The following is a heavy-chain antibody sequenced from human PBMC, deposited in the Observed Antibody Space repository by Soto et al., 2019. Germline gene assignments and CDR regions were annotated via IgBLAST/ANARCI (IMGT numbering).Heavy chain of an antibody. V-gene: IGHV3-23*01. Sequence: EVQLLESGGGLVQPGGSLRLSCAASGFTFSSYAMSWVRQAPGKGLEWVSAISGSGGSTYYADSVKGRFTISRDNSKNTLYLQMNSLRAEDPAVYDCANVKGGELELPLPPYYYGMDVWGQGTTVTVSS. J-gene: IGHJ6*02. CDR3: ANVKGGELELPLPPYYYGMDV. CDR2: ISGSGGST. CDR1: GFTFSSYA. D-gene: IGHD1-7*01.